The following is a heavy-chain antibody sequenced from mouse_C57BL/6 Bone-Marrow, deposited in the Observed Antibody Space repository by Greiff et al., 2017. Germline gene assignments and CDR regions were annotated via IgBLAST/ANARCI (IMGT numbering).Heavy chain of an antibody. D-gene: IGHD2-4*01. CDR1: GYTFTSYW. CDR2: IDPSDSET. CDR3: ARGRGLRRGVGWFAY. Sequence: VQLQQPGAELVRPGSSVKLSCKASGYTFTSYWMHWVKQRPIQGLEWIGNIDPSDSETHYNQKFKDKATLTVDKSSSTAYMQLSSLTSEDSAVYDCARGRGLRRGVGWFAYWGQGTRVTVSA. V-gene: IGHV1-52*01. J-gene: IGHJ3*01.